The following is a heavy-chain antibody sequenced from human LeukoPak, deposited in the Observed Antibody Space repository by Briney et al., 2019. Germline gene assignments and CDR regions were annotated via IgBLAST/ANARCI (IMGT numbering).Heavy chain of an antibody. CDR2: ISGDGGST. CDR3: AKRPDCSTTNCFRFEY. V-gene: IGHV3-23*01. D-gene: IGHD2-2*01. CDR1: GFTFSTYA. J-gene: IGHJ4*02. Sequence: GGSLRLSCAASGFTFSTYAMSWVRQAPGQGLEWVSSISGDGGSTYYAESVKGRFTISRDNSKNTLYLQMNSLRAEDTAVYYCAKRPDCSTTNCFRFEYWGQGTLVTVSS.